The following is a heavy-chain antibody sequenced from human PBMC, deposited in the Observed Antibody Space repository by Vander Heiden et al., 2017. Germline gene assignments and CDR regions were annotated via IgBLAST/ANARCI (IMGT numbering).Heavy chain of an antibody. V-gene: IGHV3-53*01. J-gene: IGHJ3*02. Sequence: EVQLVESGGGLIQPGGSLRLSCAASGFTVSSNYMGWVRQAPGKGLEWVSVIYSGGSTYYADSVKGLFTISRDNSKNTLYLQMNSLRAEDTAVYYCAIPREGDAFDIWGQGTMVTVSS. CDR3: AIPREGDAFDI. CDR1: GFTVSSNY. CDR2: IYSGGST.